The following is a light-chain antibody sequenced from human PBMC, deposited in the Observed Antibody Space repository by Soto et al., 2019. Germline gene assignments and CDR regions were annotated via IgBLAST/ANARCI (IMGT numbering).Light chain of an antibody. Sequence: DIQMTQSPSSLSASVGDRVTITCRASQTVNTYLNWHQQRPKKAPKVLIYAASSLRDAVISSFSGSDSGTVFTLTINSLRPKDFGTYYCQQIHRFQYTFGQGTKLEIK. V-gene: IGKV1-39*01. CDR3: QQIHRFQYT. J-gene: IGKJ2*01. CDR1: QTVNTY. CDR2: AAS.